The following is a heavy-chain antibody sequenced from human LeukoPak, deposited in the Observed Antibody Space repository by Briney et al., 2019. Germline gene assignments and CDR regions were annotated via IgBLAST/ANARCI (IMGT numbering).Heavy chain of an antibody. J-gene: IGHJ6*03. D-gene: IGHD2-2*01. CDR2: MNPNSGNT. V-gene: IGHV1-8*01. CDR3: ARGPTQVVVLGYYYMDV. Sequence: ASVKVSCKASGYTFTSYDIHWVRQATGQGLEWMGWMNPNSGNTGFAQKFQGRVTMTRNTSISTAYMELSSLRSEDTAVYYCARGPTQVVVLGYYYMDVWGKGTTVTVSS. CDR1: GYTFTSYD.